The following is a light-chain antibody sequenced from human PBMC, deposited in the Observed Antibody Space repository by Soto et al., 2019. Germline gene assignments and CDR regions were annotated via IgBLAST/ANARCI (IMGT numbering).Light chain of an antibody. V-gene: IGKV1-39*01. J-gene: IGKJ4*01. CDR1: QSISSY. CDR2: AAS. Sequence: DIQMTQAPSSVSASVGDRVTITCRASQSISSYLNWYQQKPGKAPKLLIYAASTLQRGVPSRFSGSGSRKAFTLTIRLPQRADFASYYCQQTPSPPLTFGGGNKV. CDR3: QQTPSPPLT.